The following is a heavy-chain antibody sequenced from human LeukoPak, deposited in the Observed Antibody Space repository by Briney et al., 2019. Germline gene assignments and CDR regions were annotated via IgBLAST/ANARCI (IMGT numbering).Heavy chain of an antibody. CDR1: GFSFSSYW. CDR3: ARDRSVAY. V-gene: IGHV3-7*01. Sequence: GGSLRLSCVAPGFSFSSYWMSWVRQAPGKGLEWVANIKQDGSEKHYVDSVKGRFTISRDNAKNSLYLQMNSLRAEDTAVYYCARDRSVAYWGQGTLVTVSS. CDR2: IKQDGSEK. J-gene: IGHJ4*02.